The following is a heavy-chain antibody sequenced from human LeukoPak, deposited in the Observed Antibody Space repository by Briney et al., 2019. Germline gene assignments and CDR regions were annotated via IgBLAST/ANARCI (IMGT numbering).Heavy chain of an antibody. V-gene: IGHV4-34*01. CDR3: ARETRGYYDSGNYYFDY. J-gene: IGHJ4*02. D-gene: IGHD3-10*01. Sequence: SETLSLTCAVYGGSFSGYYWGWIRQPPGKGLGWIGEINHSGSTNYNPSLKSRVTMLVDTSKNQFSLKLSSVTAADSAVYYCARETRGYYDSGNYYFDYWGQGTLVTVSS. CDR1: GGSFSGYY. CDR2: INHSGST.